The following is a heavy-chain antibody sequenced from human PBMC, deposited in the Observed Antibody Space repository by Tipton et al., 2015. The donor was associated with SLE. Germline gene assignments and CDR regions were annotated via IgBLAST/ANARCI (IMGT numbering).Heavy chain of an antibody. D-gene: IGHD3-10*01. CDR1: GASISSSNYY. J-gene: IGHJ3*01. CDR3: ARDRPRGPFDV. V-gene: IGHV4-61*01. CDR2: ISNTGGT. Sequence: TLSLTCTVSGASISSSNYYWSWIRQSLGKGLEWIAYISNTGGTRYNPSLKSRVTISIDTSKRQISLNLRSVTAADTAVYYCARDRPRGPFDVWGQGTMVTVSS.